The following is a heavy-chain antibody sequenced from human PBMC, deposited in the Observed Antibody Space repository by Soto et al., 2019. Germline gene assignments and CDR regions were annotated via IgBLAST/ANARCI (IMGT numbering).Heavy chain of an antibody. CDR3: ARERVTDDAFDI. Sequence: QLQLQESGPGLVKPSETLSLTCTVSGGSISSSSYYWGWIRQPPGKGLEWIGSIYYSGSTYYNPSLKRRVTISVDTSKNQFSLKLSSVTAADTAVYYCARERVTDDAFDIWGQGTMVTVSS. J-gene: IGHJ3*02. CDR2: IYYSGST. D-gene: IGHD5-18*01. V-gene: IGHV4-39*02. CDR1: GGSISSSSYY.